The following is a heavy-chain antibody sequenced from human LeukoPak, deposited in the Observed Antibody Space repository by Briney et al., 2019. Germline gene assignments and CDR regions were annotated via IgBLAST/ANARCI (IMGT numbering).Heavy chain of an antibody. V-gene: IGHV3-23*01. CDR2: ISGSGGST. CDR1: GFTFSSYA. D-gene: IGHD2-2*01. Sequence: GGSLRLSCAASGFTFSSYAMSWVRQAPGKGLEWVSAISGSGGSTYYADSVKGRFSTSRDNSKNTLYLQMNSLRAEDTAVYYCAKVDIVVVPAANAAYYFDYWGQGTLVTVSS. J-gene: IGHJ4*02. CDR3: AKVDIVVVPAANAAYYFDY.